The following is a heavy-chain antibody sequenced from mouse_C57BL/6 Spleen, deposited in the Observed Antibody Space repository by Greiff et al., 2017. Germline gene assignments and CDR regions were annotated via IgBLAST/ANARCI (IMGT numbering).Heavy chain of an antibody. CDR3: AITRGYAIEY. CDR1: GYAFSRSW. J-gene: IGHJ4*01. Sequence: VQLQQSGPELVKPGASVKISCKASGYAFSRSWMNWVKQRPGKGLEWIGRIYPGDGDTNYNGKFKGKATLTADKSSSTAYMQLSSLTSEDSAVYFSAITRGYAIEYWGQGTSVTVSS. D-gene: IGHD1-3*01. V-gene: IGHV1-82*01. CDR2: IYPGDGDT.